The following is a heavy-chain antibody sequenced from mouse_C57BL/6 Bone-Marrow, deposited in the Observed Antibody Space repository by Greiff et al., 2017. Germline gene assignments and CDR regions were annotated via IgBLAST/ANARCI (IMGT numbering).Heavy chain of an antibody. CDR2: ISNGGGST. D-gene: IGHD3-2*02. CDR3: ARQLRRTPYYAMDY. J-gene: IGHJ4*01. CDR1: GFTFSDYY. Sequence: EVQVVESGGGLVQPGGSLKLSCAASGFTFSDYYMYWVRQTPEKRLEWVAYISNGGGSTYYPDTVKGRFTISRDNAKNTLYLQMSRLKSEDTAMYYCARQLRRTPYYAMDYWGQGTSVTVSS. V-gene: IGHV5-12*01.